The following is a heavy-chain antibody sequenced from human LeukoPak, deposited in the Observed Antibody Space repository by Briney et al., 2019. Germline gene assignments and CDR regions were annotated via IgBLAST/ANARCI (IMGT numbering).Heavy chain of an antibody. CDR1: GFTFSSYA. CDR3: AKDAQRGFDYSNSLDN. CDR2: IFIHGDET. Sequence: GGSLRLSCAASGFTFSSYALSWVRQAPGKGLEWVSGIFIHGDETYHAESVKGRFTISRDNFQRTVYLQMNSLRAEDTAVYYCAKDAQRGFDYSNSLDNWGQGTLVTVSS. D-gene: IGHD4-11*01. V-gene: IGHV3-23*01. J-gene: IGHJ4*02.